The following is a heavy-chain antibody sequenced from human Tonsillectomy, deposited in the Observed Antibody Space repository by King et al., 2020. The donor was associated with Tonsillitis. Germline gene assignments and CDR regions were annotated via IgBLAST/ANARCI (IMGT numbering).Heavy chain of an antibody. D-gene: IGHD6-13*01. CDR2: ISWNSGSI. CDR3: ARDPDSSSWYYFDY. V-gene: IGHV3-9*01. J-gene: IGHJ4*02. CDR1: GFTFDDYA. Sequence: VQLVESGGGLVQPGRSLRLSSAASGFTFDDYAMHWVRQAPGKGLEWVSGISWNSGSIGYADSVKGRFTISRDDAKNSLYLQMNSLRPEDTALYYCARDPDSSSWYYFDYWGQGTLVTVSS.